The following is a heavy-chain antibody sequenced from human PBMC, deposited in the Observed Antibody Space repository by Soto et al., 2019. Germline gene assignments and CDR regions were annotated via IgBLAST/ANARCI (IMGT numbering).Heavy chain of an antibody. CDR3: ARDRCSSTSCYGSYYYGMDV. J-gene: IGHJ6*02. CDR2: ISAYNGNT. Sequence: GASVKVSCKASGHTFTSYGISWVRQAPGQGLEWMGWISAYNGNTNYAQKLQGRVTMTTDTSTSTAYMELRSLRSDDTAVYYCARDRCSSTSCYGSYYYGMDVWGQGTTVTVSS. D-gene: IGHD2-2*01. V-gene: IGHV1-18*04. CDR1: GHTFTSYG.